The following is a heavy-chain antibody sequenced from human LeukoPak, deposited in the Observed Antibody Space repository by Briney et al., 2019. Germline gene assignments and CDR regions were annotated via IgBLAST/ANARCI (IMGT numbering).Heavy chain of an antibody. V-gene: IGHV3-23*01. J-gene: IGHJ4*02. CDR1: GFTFSSYA. CDR3: AKNLQTFSGSYWLFDY. D-gene: IGHD1-26*01. Sequence: GGSLRLSCTASGFTFSSYAMGWVRQAPGKGLEWFSIITGTGGSTYYADSVKGRFTISRDNSKNTLSLQMNSLRAEDTAIYYCAKNLQTFSGSYWLFDYWGQGTLVTVSS. CDR2: ITGTGGST.